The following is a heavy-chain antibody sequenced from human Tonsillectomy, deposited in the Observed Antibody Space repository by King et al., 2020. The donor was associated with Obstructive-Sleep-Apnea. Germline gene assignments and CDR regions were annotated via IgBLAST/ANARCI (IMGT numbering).Heavy chain of an antibody. V-gene: IGHV1-46*01. D-gene: IGHD3-9*01. J-gene: IGHJ4*02. CDR2: INPSGGST. CDR1: GYTFTSHY. Sequence: QLVQSGAEVKKPGASVKVSCQASGYTFTSHYMHWVRQAPGQGLEWLGIINPSGGSTSYAQKFQGRVTMTRDTSTSTVYMELSSLRSEDTAVYYCARGTLNDVILTGPAGDYWGQGTLVTVSS. CDR3: ARGTLNDVILTGPAGDY.